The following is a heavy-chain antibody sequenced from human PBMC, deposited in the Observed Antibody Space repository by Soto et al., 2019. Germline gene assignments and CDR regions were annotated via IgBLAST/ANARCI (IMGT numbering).Heavy chain of an antibody. CDR2: ISAYNGNT. D-gene: IGHD3-3*01. V-gene: IGHV1-18*01. J-gene: IGHJ6*02. CDR3: ARDSHIRFLELSRAYYYYYGMDV. Sequence: ASVKVSCKASGYTFSSYGINWVRQAPGQGLEWMAWISAYNGNTNYAQKLQGRVTITADTSTSTAYMELSSLRSEDTAVYYCARDSHIRFLELSRAYYYYYGMDVWGQGTTVTVSS. CDR1: GYTFSSYG.